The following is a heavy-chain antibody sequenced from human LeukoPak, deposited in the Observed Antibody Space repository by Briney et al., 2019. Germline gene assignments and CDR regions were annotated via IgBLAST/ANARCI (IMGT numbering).Heavy chain of an antibody. D-gene: IGHD3-22*01. J-gene: IGHJ4*02. CDR3: ARVAYYYDSSGYYPLGVY. CDR1: GFTFDDYG. Sequence: RPGGSLRLSCAASGFTFDDYGMSWVRQAPGKGLEWVSGINWNGGSTGYADSVKGRFTISRDNAKNSLYLQMNSLRAEDTALYYCARVAYYYDSSGYYPLGVYWGQGTLVTVSS. CDR2: INWNGGST. V-gene: IGHV3-20*04.